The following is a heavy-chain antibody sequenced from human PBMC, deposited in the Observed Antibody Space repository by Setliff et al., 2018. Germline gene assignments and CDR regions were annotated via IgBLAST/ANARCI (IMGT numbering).Heavy chain of an antibody. Sequence: SSETLSLTCTVSGGSISSHYWSWIRQPPGKGLEWIGYIYYSGSTNYNPSLKSRVTIAVDTSKNQFSLKLSSVTAADTAVYYCAREHGYSYGQTYYYYGMDVWGQGTTVTVSS. D-gene: IGHD5-18*01. CDR3: AREHGYSYGQTYYYYGMDV. CDR2: IYYSGST. CDR1: GGSISSHY. J-gene: IGHJ6*02. V-gene: IGHV4-59*11.